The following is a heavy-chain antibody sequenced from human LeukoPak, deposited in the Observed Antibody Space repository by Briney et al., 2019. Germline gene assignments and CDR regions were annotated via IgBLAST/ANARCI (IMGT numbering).Heavy chain of an antibody. D-gene: IGHD3-16*02. CDR1: GGSISGSSYY. J-gene: IGHJ3*02. Sequence: KPSETLSLTCTVSGGSISGSSYYWGWIRQPPGKGLEWIGSIYYSGSTYYNPSLKSRVTISVDTSKNQFSLKLSSVTAADTAVYYCARPSTDYVWGSYRTGAFDIWGQGTMVTVSS. CDR2: IYYSGST. CDR3: ARPSTDYVWGSYRTGAFDI. V-gene: IGHV4-39*01.